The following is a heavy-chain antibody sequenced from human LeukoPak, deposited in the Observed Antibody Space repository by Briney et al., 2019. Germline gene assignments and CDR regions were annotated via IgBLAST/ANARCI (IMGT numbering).Heavy chain of an antibody. J-gene: IGHJ3*02. V-gene: IGHV1-18*01. Sequence: ASVKVSCKASGYTFTSYGISWVRQAPGQGLEWMGWISAYNGNTNYAQKLQGRATMTTDTSTSTAYMELRSLRSDDTAVYYCARVPYYYDSSGYFFSLGPPRGDAFDIWGQGTMVTVSS. CDR3: ARVPYYYDSSGYFFSLGPPRGDAFDI. CDR1: GYTFTSYG. CDR2: ISAYNGNT. D-gene: IGHD3-22*01.